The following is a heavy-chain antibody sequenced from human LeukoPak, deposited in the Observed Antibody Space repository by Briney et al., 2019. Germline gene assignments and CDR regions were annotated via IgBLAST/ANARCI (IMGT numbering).Heavy chain of an antibody. CDR3: ASQLLRDYFDY. Sequence: GGSLRLSCAASGFTFSSYWMSWVRQAPGKGLEWVANIKQDGSEKYYVDSVKGRFTISRDNAKNSLYLQMNSLRAEDTAVYYCASQLLRDYFDYWGQGTLVTVSS. CDR1: GFTFSSYW. V-gene: IGHV3-7*01. CDR2: IKQDGSEK. D-gene: IGHD2-2*01. J-gene: IGHJ4*02.